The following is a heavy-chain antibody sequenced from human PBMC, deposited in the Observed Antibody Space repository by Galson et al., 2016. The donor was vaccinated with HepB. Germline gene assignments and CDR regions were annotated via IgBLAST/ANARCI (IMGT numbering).Heavy chain of an antibody. V-gene: IGHV2-5*02. CDR3: AHMRDLGVAPSVFYFEP. CDR2: IYWDDDT. Sequence: PALVKPTQTLTLTCSFSGFPLSTRGVGLAWVGQPPGEALDWLAHIYWDDDTRYRSVLQSRLNVAKVASKNQVLLTMTDMDPVDTGTYYCAHMRDLGVAPSVFYFEPWGPGSLVTVSS. D-gene: IGHD3-16*01. J-gene: IGHJ2*01. CDR1: GFPLSTRGVG.